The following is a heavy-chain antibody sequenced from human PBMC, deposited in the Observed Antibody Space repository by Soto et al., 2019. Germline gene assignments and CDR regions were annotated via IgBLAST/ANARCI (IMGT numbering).Heavy chain of an antibody. D-gene: IGHD6-19*01. Sequence: GGSLRLSCAASGFNFSSFGMHWVRQAPGKGLEWVALMSYDGSSKYYQDSLKGRFTISRDKSKNTLYLQMSSLRVEDTAVYYCAKDPGWSSADLEYWGQGTLVTVSS. CDR1: GFNFSSFG. CDR2: MSYDGSSK. CDR3: AKDPGWSSADLEY. J-gene: IGHJ4*02. V-gene: IGHV3-30*18.